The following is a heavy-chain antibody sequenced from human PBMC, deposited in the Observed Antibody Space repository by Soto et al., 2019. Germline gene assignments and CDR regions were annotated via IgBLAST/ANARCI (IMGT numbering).Heavy chain of an antibody. D-gene: IGHD2-2*01. J-gene: IGHJ4*02. CDR3: AKEDSSLPGHC. CDR2: ISYDGSKQ. CDR1: GIVFSSCG. Sequence: LRISCASCGIVFSSCGMHCDYQAPGKGLEWVAVISYDGSKQYYADSVKGRFTISRDNSKNTLYLHMNSLRVEDTAVYYCAKEDSSLPGHCWSQGTLVTVSS. V-gene: IGHV3-30*18.